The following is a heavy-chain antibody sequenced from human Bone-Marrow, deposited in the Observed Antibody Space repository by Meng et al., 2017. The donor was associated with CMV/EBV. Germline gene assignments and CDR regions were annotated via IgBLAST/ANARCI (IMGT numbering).Heavy chain of an antibody. CDR1: GFTFSSYE. CDR3: ARGYCSSTSCYHYYFDY. CDR2: ISSSGSTI. Sequence: GGSLRLSCAASGFTFSSYEMNWVRQAPGKGLEWVSYISSSGSTIYYADSVKGRFTISRDNAKNSLYLQMNSLRAEDTAVYYCARGYCSSTSCYHYYFDYWGQGTLVTISS. V-gene: IGHV3-48*03. D-gene: IGHD2-2*01. J-gene: IGHJ4*02.